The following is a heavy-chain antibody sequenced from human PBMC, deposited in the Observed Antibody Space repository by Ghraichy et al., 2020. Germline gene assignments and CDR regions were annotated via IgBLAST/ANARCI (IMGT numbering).Heavy chain of an antibody. V-gene: IGHV3-11*01. Sequence: GGSLRLSCAAFGFTFSDYYMSWIRQAPGKGLEWVSYISSSGGTIYYADSVKGRFTISRDNAKNSLYLQMNSLRAEDTAVYYCARHFSSWQGDSGGLPGYWGQGTLVTVSS. CDR3: ARHFSSWQGDSGGLPGY. CDR2: ISSSGGTI. CDR1: GFTFSDYY. J-gene: IGHJ4*02. D-gene: IGHD6-13*01.